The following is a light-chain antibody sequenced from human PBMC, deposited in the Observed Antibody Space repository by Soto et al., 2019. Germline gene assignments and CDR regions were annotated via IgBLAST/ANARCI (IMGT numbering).Light chain of an antibody. J-gene: IGLJ1*01. CDR3: SSYAGSSNV. Sequence: QSVLTQPASASGSPGQSVAISCTGTSSDVGGYNYVSWYQQHPGKAPKLMIYEVNKRPSGVPDRFSGSKSGNTASLTVSGLQAEDEADYDRSSYAGSSNVFGTGTKVTVL. CDR2: EVN. V-gene: IGLV2-8*01. CDR1: SSDVGGYNY.